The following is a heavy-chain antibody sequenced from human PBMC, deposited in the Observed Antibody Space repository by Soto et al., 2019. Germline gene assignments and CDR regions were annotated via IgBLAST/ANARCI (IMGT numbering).Heavy chain of an antibody. CDR3: ARRDYTTSVDY. J-gene: IGHJ4*02. Sequence: LGESLKISCMGSGYSFTNYWIGWVRQMPGKGLEWMGIIYPSDSDTRYSPSFQGQVTISADKSISTAYLQWSSLKASDTAIYFCARRDYTTSVDYWGQGTLVTVSS. CDR1: GYSFTNYW. CDR2: IYPSDSDT. D-gene: IGHD2-2*02. V-gene: IGHV5-51*01.